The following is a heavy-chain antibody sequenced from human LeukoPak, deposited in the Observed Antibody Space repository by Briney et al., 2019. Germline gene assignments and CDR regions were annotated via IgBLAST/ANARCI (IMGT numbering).Heavy chain of an antibody. CDR1: GGSFSGYY. CDR3: ARAGYSYGYAYFDY. Sequence: SETLSLTCAVYGGSFSGYYWSWIRQPPGKGLEWIGEINHSRSTNYNPSLKSRVTISVDTSKNQFSLKLSSVTAADTAVYYCARAGYSYGYAYFDYWGQGALVTVSS. J-gene: IGHJ4*02. D-gene: IGHD5-18*01. CDR2: INHSRST. V-gene: IGHV4-34*01.